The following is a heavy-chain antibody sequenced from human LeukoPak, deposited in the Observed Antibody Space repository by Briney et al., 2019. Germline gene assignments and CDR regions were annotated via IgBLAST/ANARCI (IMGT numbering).Heavy chain of an antibody. Sequence: GGSLRLSCAASGFTVTSNYMNWVRQAPGKGLEWVSVIYTSGNTYYADSVKGRFTISRDISKNTLYLQMNSLRAEDTAAYYCARGGSGWYLYDSWGQGTLVTVSS. CDR2: IYTSGNT. V-gene: IGHV3-66*01. CDR3: ARGGSGWYLYDS. J-gene: IGHJ4*02. D-gene: IGHD6-19*01. CDR1: GFTVTSNY.